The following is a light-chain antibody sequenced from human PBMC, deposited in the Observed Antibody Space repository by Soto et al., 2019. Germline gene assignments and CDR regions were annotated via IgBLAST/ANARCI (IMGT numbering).Light chain of an antibody. Sequence: DIQMTQAPSSLSASVGDRVTITCRASQTISTYLNWYQQRPGKAPKLLIYAASSLQGGVPSRFSGSGSGTEFTLTISSLQPEDFATYYCQQSDDTPLTFGGGTKVDIK. J-gene: IGKJ4*01. V-gene: IGKV1-39*01. CDR3: QQSDDTPLT. CDR2: AAS. CDR1: QTISTY.